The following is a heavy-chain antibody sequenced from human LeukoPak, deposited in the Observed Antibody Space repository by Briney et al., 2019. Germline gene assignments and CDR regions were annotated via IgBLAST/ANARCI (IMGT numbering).Heavy chain of an antibody. D-gene: IGHD3-3*01. CDR3: ARDEGATIFGVVIPPLDV. Sequence: SETLSLTCTVSGGSISSYYWSWIRQPPGKGLEWIGYIYYSGSTNYNPSLKSRVTISVDTSKNQFSLKLSSVTAADTAVYYCARDEGATIFGVVIPPLDVWGKGTTVIVSS. CDR1: GGSISSYY. J-gene: IGHJ6*04. CDR2: IYYSGST. V-gene: IGHV4-59*12.